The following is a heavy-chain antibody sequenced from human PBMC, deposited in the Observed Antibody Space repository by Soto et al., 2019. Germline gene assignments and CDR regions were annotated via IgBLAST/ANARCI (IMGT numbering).Heavy chain of an antibody. CDR2: MYNTGST. D-gene: IGHD2-21*02. CDR3: ARDLWGYCGTDCYPLDV. V-gene: IGHV4-59*01. CDR1: GGTISRYY. Sequence: QVQLQESGPGLVKPSETLSLTCTVSGGTISRYYWSWIRQPPGKGLEWIGYMYNTGSTVYNPSFQSPVTISVDTSKNQFSLKLNSVTAADTAVYYCARDLWGYCGTDCYPLDVWGQGTTVTVSS. J-gene: IGHJ6*02.